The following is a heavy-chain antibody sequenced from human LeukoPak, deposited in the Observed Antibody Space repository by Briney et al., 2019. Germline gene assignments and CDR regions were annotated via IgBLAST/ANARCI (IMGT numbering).Heavy chain of an antibody. CDR3: AIYCSGGSCFRN. CDR1: GFTFSSYW. J-gene: IGHJ4*02. D-gene: IGHD2-15*01. V-gene: IGHV3-7*05. CDR2: INQDGSEK. Sequence: GGSLRLSCAASGFTFSSYWMSWVRQTPGKGLEWVANINQDGSEKYYVDSVKGRFTISRDNAKNSLYQQMNSLRAEDTAVYYCAIYCSGGSCFRNWGQGTLVTVSS.